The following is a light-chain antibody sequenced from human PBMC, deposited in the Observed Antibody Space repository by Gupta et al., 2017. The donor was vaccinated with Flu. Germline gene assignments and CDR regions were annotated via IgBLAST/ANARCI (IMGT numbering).Light chain of an antibody. Sequence: SSDVGGYNYVSWYQQHPGKAPKLSIYQVTKRPSGVPDRFSGSKSGNTASLTVSGLQPEDEADYSCSSYAGSNDLWVFGGGTKLTVL. CDR3: SSYAGSNDLWV. CDR1: SSDVGGYNY. CDR2: QVT. V-gene: IGLV2-8*01. J-gene: IGLJ3*02.